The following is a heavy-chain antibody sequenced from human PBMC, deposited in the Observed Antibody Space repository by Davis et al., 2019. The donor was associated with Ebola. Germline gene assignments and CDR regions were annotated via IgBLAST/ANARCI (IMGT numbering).Heavy chain of an antibody. CDR1: GFTFSTYW. D-gene: IGHD3-3*01. J-gene: IGHJ4*02. CDR2: IKTDGNEE. Sequence: GESLKISCAASGFTFSTYWMSWVRQAPGKGLEWVANIKTDGNEEHYVDFVKGRFTMSRDNAKNSLYLQLDSLRDEDTAVYYCARWGLRGNYDSWSGSDYYFDYWGQGTLVAVSS. V-gene: IGHV3-7*01. CDR3: ARWGLRGNYDSWSGSDYYFDY.